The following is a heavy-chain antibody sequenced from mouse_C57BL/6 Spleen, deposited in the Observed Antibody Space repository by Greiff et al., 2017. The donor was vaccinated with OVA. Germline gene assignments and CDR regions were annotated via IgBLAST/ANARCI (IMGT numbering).Heavy chain of an antibody. CDR3: TRENSSRPFAY. D-gene: IGHD3-2*02. CDR2: IDPETGGT. V-gene: IGHV1-15*01. J-gene: IGHJ3*01. Sequence: VKLQESGAELVRPGASVTLSCKASGYTFTDYEMHWVKQTPVHGLEWIGAIDPETGGTAYNQKFKGKAILTADKSSSTAYMELRSLTSEDSAVYYCTRENSSRPFAYWGHGTLVTVSA. CDR1: GYTFTDYE.